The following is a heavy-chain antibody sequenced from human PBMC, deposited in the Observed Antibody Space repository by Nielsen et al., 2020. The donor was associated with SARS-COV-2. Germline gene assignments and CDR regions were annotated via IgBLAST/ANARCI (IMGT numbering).Heavy chain of an antibody. V-gene: IGHV3-23*01. Sequence: GESLKISCAASGFTFSNFAMHWVRQAPGKGLEWVSSISGSGGSTYYRDSVKGRFTISRDNSKNMLYLQMNNLRAEDTAVYYCAKVPRFCSGTSCLNFDYWGQGTLVTVSS. J-gene: IGHJ4*02. CDR1: GFTFSNFA. D-gene: IGHD2-2*01. CDR3: AKVPRFCSGTSCLNFDY. CDR2: ISGSGGST.